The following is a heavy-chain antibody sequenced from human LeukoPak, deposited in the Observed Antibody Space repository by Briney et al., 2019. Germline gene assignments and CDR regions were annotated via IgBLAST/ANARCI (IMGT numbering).Heavy chain of an antibody. D-gene: IGHD6-19*01. Sequence: GESLKISCKGSGYSFTSYWISWVRQMPGKGLEWMGRIDPSDSYTNYSPSFQGHVTISADKSISTAYLQWSSLKASDTAMYYCARLMEQLVTDSSGSYYYYYGMDVWGKGTTVTVS. J-gene: IGHJ6*04. CDR3: ARLMEQLVTDSSGSYYYYYGMDV. CDR2: IDPSDSYT. V-gene: IGHV5-10-1*01. CDR1: GYSFTSYW.